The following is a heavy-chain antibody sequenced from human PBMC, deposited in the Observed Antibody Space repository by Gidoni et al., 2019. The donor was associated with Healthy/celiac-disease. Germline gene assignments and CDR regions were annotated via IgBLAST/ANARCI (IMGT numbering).Heavy chain of an antibody. Sequence: EVQLVESGGGLVKPGGSLRLSCAASGFTFSSYSMNWVRQAPGKGLEWVSSISSSSSYIYYADSVKGRFTISRDNAKNSLYLQMNSLRAEDTAVYYCARAMVFGVVFPLYYYYGMDVWGQGTTVTVSS. D-gene: IGHD3-3*01. CDR2: ISSSSSYI. V-gene: IGHV3-21*01. CDR1: GFTFSSYS. J-gene: IGHJ6*02. CDR3: ARAMVFGVVFPLYYYYGMDV.